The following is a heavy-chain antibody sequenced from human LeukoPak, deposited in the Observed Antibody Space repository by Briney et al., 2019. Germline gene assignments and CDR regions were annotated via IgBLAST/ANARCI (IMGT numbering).Heavy chain of an antibody. Sequence: GASVKVSCKASGYTFTSYGISWVRQAPGQGLEWMGWISAYNGNTNYAQKFQGRVTMTRDTSTSTVYMELSSLRSEDTAVYYCARDPFVYDFWSGYSPGYFDYWGQGTLVTVSS. CDR1: GYTFTSYG. CDR2: ISAYNGNT. D-gene: IGHD3-3*01. J-gene: IGHJ4*02. V-gene: IGHV1-18*04. CDR3: ARDPFVYDFWSGYSPGYFDY.